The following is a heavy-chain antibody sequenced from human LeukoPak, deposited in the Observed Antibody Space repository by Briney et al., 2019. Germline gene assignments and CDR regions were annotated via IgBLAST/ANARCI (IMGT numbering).Heavy chain of an antibody. Sequence: SQTLSLTCTVSGGSISSGGYYWSWIRQPPGKGLEWIGYIYHSGSTYYNPFLKSRVTISVDTSKNQFSLKLSSVTAADTAVYYCARCRPPGGGFGIRHWGQGTLVTVSS. J-gene: IGHJ1*01. CDR1: GGSISSGGYY. D-gene: IGHD3-10*01. V-gene: IGHV4-30-2*01. CDR2: IYHSGST. CDR3: ARCRPPGGGFGIRH.